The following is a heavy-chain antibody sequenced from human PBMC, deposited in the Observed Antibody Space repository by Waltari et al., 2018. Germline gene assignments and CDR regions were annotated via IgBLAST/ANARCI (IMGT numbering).Heavy chain of an antibody. V-gene: IGHV3-23*01. J-gene: IGHJ4*02. CDR1: GFTFRGYA. D-gene: IGHD3-22*01. CDR3: TKRDYYDEKSFFPLFEY. Sequence: EVQLLESGGDLVQPGGSLRLSCVASGFTFRGYAMAWFRQAPGKGLEWVSGISGNGGVTYYADSVKGRFTISRHNAKNTVYLQMNSLRVEDTAIYFCTKRDYYDEKSFFPLFEYWGQGALVTVSS. CDR2: ISGNGGVT.